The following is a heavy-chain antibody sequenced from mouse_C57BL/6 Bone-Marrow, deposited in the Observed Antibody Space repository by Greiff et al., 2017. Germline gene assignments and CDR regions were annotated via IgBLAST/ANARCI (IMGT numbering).Heavy chain of an antibody. CDR2: ISNGGGST. CDR1: GFTFSDYY. CDR3: ARHIMY. Sequence: EVKLVESGGGLVQPGGSLTLSCAASGFTFSDYYMYWVRQTPEKRLEWVAYISNGGGSTYYPDTVKGRFTISRDNAKNTLYLQRSRLKSEDTAMYYCARHIMYWGQGTLVTVSA. V-gene: IGHV5-12*01. D-gene: IGHD1-1*01. J-gene: IGHJ3*01.